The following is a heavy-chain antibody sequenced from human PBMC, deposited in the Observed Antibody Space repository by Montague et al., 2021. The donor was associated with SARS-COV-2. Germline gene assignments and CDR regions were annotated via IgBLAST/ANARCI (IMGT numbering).Heavy chain of an antibody. CDR2: INHSGST. CDR1: SGSFRGYY. J-gene: IGHJ6*02. CDR3: ARLGAITLVRGITKADFSNYGMDV. D-gene: IGHD3-10*01. Sequence: SETLSLTCAVSSGSFRGYYWSWIRQPPGKGLEWIGEINHSGSTTXNPSLESRVSISVDTSNKQFSLKVTSVTAADTAVYYCARLGAITLVRGITKADFSNYGMDVWGQGITVTVSS. V-gene: IGHV4-34*01.